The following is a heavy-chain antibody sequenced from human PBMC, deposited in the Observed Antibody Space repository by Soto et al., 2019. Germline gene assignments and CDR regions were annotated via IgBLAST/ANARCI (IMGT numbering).Heavy chain of an antibody. CDR2: IWYDGSNK. D-gene: IGHD6-13*01. J-gene: IGHJ4*02. CDR1: GFTFSSYG. CDR3: SRDERSIAAAFDY. Sequence: QVQLVESGGGVVQPGRSLRLSCAASGFTFSSYGMHWVRQAPGKGLEWVAVIWYDGSNKYYADSVKGRFTISRDNSKNTQYLQMNSLRAEDTAVYYCSRDERSIAAAFDYWGQGTLVTVSS. V-gene: IGHV3-33*01.